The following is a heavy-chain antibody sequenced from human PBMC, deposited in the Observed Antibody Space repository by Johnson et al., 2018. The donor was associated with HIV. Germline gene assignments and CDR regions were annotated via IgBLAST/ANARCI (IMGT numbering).Heavy chain of an antibody. CDR3: TTDWEYYYGSGKLDAFDM. Sequence: VQLVESGGGLVKPGDSLRLSCTASGFRFSNAWMGWVRQAPGKGLEWLGRIQSQTGGGTTSYAAPVKGRITVSRDDSKDTVYLHMNSLKVDDTAVYYCTTDWEYYYGSGKLDAFDMWGQGTMVTVSS. CDR2: IQSQTGGGTT. J-gene: IGHJ3*02. D-gene: IGHD3-10*01. CDR1: GFRFSNAW. V-gene: IGHV3-15*01.